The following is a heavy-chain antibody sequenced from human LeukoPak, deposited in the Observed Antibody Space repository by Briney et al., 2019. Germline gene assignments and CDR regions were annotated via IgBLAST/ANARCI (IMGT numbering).Heavy chain of an antibody. CDR2: IYHSGST. D-gene: IGHD3-10*01. Sequence: PSETLSLTCTVSGYSISSGYYWGWIRQPPGKGLEWIGSIYHSGSTYYNPSLKSRVTISVDTSKNQLSLKLSSVTAADTAVYYCARDRGAGTFDYWGQGTLVTVSS. V-gene: IGHV4-38-2*02. J-gene: IGHJ4*02. CDR1: GYSISSGYY. CDR3: ARDRGAGTFDY.